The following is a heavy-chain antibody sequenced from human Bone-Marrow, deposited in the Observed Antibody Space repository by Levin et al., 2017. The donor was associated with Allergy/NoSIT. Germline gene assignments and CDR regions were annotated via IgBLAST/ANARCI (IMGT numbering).Heavy chain of an antibody. D-gene: IGHD7-27*01. CDR3: ARMNWGTGPFDY. CDR1: GFTVSGYW. J-gene: IGHJ4*02. V-gene: IGHV3-7*04. CDR2: LKQDGSEK. Sequence: GESLKISCAASGFTVSGYWMSWLRQAPGKGLEWVANLKQDGSEKNYVDSVKGRFTISRDKAKNSLYLQMNSLRADDTAVYYCARMNWGTGPFDYWGQGTQVTVSS.